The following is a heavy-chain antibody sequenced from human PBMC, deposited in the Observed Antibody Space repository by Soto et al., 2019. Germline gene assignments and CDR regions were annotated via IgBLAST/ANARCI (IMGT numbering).Heavy chain of an antibody. CDR2: VTHTGTA. Sequence: SETLSLTCTVSGGSIDSGAYSLSWIRQPPGKGLEWIGYVTHTGTAYSIPSLNGRLTLSVDSSQTQFSLKLTSVTAADSAVYYCARIHWTQSSLDYWGRGILVTVSS. CDR1: GGSIDSGAYS. J-gene: IGHJ4*02. V-gene: IGHV4-30-2*01. CDR3: ARIHWTQSSLDY. D-gene: IGHD6-19*01.